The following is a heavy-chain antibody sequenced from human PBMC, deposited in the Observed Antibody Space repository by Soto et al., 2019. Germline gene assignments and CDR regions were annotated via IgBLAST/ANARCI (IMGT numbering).Heavy chain of an antibody. CDR1: GGSISISSYY. V-gene: IGHV4-39*01. D-gene: IGHD4-17*01. J-gene: IGHJ2*01. CDR2: IYYSGST. CDR3: ALLAVTTVVGDLYWYFDL. Sequence: PSDTLSLTCTVSGGSISISSYYWGWILHTPGKGLEWIGNIYYSGSTYYNPSLKSRVTISVDTSKNQFSLKLSSVTAADTAVYYCALLAVTTVVGDLYWYFDLWGRGTLVTVSS.